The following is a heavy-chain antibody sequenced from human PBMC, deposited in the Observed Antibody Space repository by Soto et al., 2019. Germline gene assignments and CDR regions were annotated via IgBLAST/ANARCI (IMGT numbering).Heavy chain of an antibody. V-gene: IGHV2-5*02. J-gene: IGHJ4*02. CDR2: IYWDDDK. CDR1: GFSLSTSGVG. Sequence: QITLKESGPTLVKPTQTLTLTCTFSGFSLSTSGVGVGWIRQPPGKALEWLALIYWDDDKRYSPSLKSRLTITKDTSKNQVVLTMTNRDPVDTATYYCEPRPAKQLAFDYWGQGTLVTVSS. D-gene: IGHD6-13*01. CDR3: EPRPAKQLAFDY.